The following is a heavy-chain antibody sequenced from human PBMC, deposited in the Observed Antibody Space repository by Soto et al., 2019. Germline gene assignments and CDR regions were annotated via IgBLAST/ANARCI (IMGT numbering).Heavy chain of an antibody. CDR3: ARDSSSDYGARYYYYYYMDV. CDR2: IKQDGSEK. D-gene: IGHD4-17*01. J-gene: IGHJ6*03. V-gene: IGHV3-7*01. Sequence: GGSLRLSCAASGFTFSSYWMSWVRQAPGKGLEWVANIKQDGSEKYYVDSVKGRFTISRDNAKNSLYLQMNSLRAEDTAVYYCARDSSSDYGARYYYYYYMDVWGKGTTVTVSS. CDR1: GFTFSSYW.